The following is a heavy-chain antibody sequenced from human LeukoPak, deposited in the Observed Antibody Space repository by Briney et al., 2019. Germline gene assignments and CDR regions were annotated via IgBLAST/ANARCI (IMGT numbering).Heavy chain of an antibody. D-gene: IGHD5-12*01. V-gene: IGHV4-31*03. Sequence: SETLSLTCTVSGGSISSGGYYWSWIRQHPGKGLEWIGYIYYSGSTYYNPSLQSRVTISVDTSKKQFSLKLSSVTAADTAVYYCARESGYGNFYYFDYWGQGTLVTVSS. CDR2: IYYSGST. CDR3: ARESGYGNFYYFDY. J-gene: IGHJ4*02. CDR1: GGSISSGGYY.